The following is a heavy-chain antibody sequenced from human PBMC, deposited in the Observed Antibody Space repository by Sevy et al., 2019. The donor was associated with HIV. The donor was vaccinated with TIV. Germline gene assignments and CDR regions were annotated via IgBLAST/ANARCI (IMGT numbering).Heavy chain of an antibody. CDR2: ISPVDDT. D-gene: IGHD1-26*01. CDR3: VRAGGTFDSYWYFDL. Sequence: LSLTCAASGFTFTDYDMHWVRQGSGRGLEWVSGISPVDDTNYPDFLKGRFTISRENAKKSLFLQINSLRAEDTAVYYCVRAGGTFDSYWYFDLWGRGTLVTVSS. CDR1: GFTFTDYD. V-gene: IGHV3-13*01. J-gene: IGHJ2*01.